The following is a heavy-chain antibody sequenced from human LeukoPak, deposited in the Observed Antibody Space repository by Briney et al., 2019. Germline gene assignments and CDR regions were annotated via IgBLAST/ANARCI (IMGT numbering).Heavy chain of an antibody. CDR2: IIPILGIA. D-gene: IGHD4-17*01. Sequence: ASVKVSCKASGGTFSSYAISWVRQAPGQGLEWMGRIIPILGIANYAQKFQGRVTITADKSTSTAYMELSSLRSEDTAVYYCARAGIGDYGQFYYFDYWGQGTLVTVSS. V-gene: IGHV1-69*04. J-gene: IGHJ4*02. CDR1: GGTFSSYA. CDR3: ARAGIGDYGQFYYFDY.